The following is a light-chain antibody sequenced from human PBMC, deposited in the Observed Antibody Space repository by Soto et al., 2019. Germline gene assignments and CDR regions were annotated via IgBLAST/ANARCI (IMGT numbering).Light chain of an antibody. J-gene: IGKJ4*01. CDR2: GSS. V-gene: IGKV3D-20*02. CDR1: QSVSSSY. CDR3: HQRYNWLT. Sequence: EIVMTQSPDTLSVSPGERATLSRGASQSVSSSYLAWYQQKPGQAPRRLIYGSSTRATGIPAWFSGSGSGTDFTLTISSLEPEDSAVDDCHQRYNWLTFGGGTKV.